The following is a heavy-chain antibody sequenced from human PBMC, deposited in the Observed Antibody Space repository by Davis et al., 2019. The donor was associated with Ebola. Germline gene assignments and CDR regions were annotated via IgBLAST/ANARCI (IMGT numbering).Heavy chain of an antibody. V-gene: IGHV3-30-3*01. Sequence: GESLKISCAASGFTFSSYAMHWVRQAPGKGLEWVAVISYDGSNKYYADSVKGRFTISRDNSKNTLYLQMNSLRAEDTAVYYCARDITIFGVATPDYWGQGTLVTVSS. CDR2: ISYDGSNK. J-gene: IGHJ4*02. D-gene: IGHD3-3*01. CDR1: GFTFSSYA. CDR3: ARDITIFGVATPDY.